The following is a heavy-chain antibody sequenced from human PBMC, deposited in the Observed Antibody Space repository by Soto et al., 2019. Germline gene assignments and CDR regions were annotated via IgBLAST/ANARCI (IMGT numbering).Heavy chain of an antibody. Sequence: QVQLVQSGAEVKKPGASVKVSCKASGYTFTSYGVSWVRQAPGQGLEWIGWISAYNGNTNYAQKLQGRVTMTTDTSTSTAYMELRSLRSDDTAVYSCARGHPGLYSSSWYYWFDPWGQGTLVTVSS. CDR2: ISAYNGNT. CDR3: ARGHPGLYSSSWYYWFDP. D-gene: IGHD6-13*01. J-gene: IGHJ5*02. V-gene: IGHV1-18*01. CDR1: GYTFTSYG.